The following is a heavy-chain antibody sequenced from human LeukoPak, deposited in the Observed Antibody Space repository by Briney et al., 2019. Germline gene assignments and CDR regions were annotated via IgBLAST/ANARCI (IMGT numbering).Heavy chain of an antibody. Sequence: PSETLSLTCTVSGGSMNSNNYYWGWIRQPPGKGLECIGSIYYSGSTYYNPSVKSRVTISIDMSKNQLSLKLNSVTAADTAVYYCMRIPRITFGGVISRDYWGQGTLVTVSS. CDR2: IYYSGST. CDR3: MRIPRITFGGVISRDY. J-gene: IGHJ4*02. V-gene: IGHV4-39*01. D-gene: IGHD3-16*02. CDR1: GGSMNSNNYY.